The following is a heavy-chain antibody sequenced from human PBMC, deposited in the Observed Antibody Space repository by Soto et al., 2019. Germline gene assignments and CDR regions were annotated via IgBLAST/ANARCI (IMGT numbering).Heavy chain of an antibody. CDR3: AIYDFWSGSQYDY. Sequence: GGSLRLSCAASGFTFSSYAMSWVRQAPGKGLEWVSAISGSGGSTYYADSVKGRFTISRDNSKNTLYLQMNSLRAEDTAVYYCAIYDFWSGSQYDYWGQGTLVTVSS. V-gene: IGHV3-23*01. J-gene: IGHJ4*02. D-gene: IGHD3-3*01. CDR1: GFTFSSYA. CDR2: ISGSGGST.